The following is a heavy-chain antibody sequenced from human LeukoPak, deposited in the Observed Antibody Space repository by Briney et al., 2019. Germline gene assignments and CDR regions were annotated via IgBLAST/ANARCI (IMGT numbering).Heavy chain of an antibody. CDR1: GGSFSGYS. CDR2: IYHSGST. Sequence: PSETLSLTCAVYGGSFSGYSWSWIRQPPGKGLEWIGYIYHSGSTYYNPSLKSRVTISVDRSKNQFSLKLSSVTAADTAVYYCARAYYECFDYWGQGTLVTVSS. V-gene: IGHV4-30-2*01. J-gene: IGHJ4*02. CDR3: ARAYYECFDY. D-gene: IGHD3-22*01.